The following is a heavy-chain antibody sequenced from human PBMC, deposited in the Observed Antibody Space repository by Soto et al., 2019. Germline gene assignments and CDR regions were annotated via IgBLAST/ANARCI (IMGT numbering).Heavy chain of an antibody. V-gene: IGHV3-23*01. Sequence: GGSLRLSCAASGFTFSRYAMCWVRQAPGKGLYWVSAISGSSSSTYYADSVKGRFTISRDNSKNTLYLQMNGLRAEGTAVYYCAKLPNANYYYDGMDVWGQGTTVTVSS. CDR1: GFTFSRYA. CDR3: AKLPNANYYYDGMDV. CDR2: ISGSSSST. J-gene: IGHJ6*02.